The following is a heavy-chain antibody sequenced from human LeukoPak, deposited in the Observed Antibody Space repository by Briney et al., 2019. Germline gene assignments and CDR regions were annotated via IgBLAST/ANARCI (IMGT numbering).Heavy chain of an antibody. Sequence: SETLSFTCKVSGYPIGLDYYWVWIRQAPGRGLQWIGGFHRGRIQYNSALKSRVTISIDSSKNQFSLRMRPVTAADTAFYFCARAPSSYESGNGYPNLGWLDPWGQGALVTVSS. CDR3: ARAPSSYESGNGYPNLGWLDP. CDR1: GYPIGLDYY. CDR2: FHRGRI. V-gene: IGHV4-38-2*02. J-gene: IGHJ5*02. D-gene: IGHD5-24*01.